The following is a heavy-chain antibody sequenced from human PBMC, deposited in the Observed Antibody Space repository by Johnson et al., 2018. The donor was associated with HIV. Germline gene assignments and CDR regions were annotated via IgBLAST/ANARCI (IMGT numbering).Heavy chain of an antibody. D-gene: IGHD3-22*01. Sequence: GKGLEWVSGISGSGGSTYYADSVKGRFTISRDNSKNTLYLQMNSLRAEDTAVYYCAKDPTTYYYDSSGYRTGGEAFDIWGQGTMVTVSS. CDR3: AKDPTTYYYDSSGYRTGGEAFDI. CDR2: ISGSGGST. J-gene: IGHJ3*02. V-gene: IGHV3-23*01.